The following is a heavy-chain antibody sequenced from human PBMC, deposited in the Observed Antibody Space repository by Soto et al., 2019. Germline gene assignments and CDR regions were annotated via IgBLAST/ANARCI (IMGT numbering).Heavy chain of an antibody. J-gene: IGHJ4*02. CDR2: ISWNSGSI. V-gene: IGHV3-9*01. Sequence: GGSLRLSCAASGFTFDDYAMHWVRQAPGKGLEWVSGISWNSGSIGYADSVKGRFTISRDNAKNSLYLQMNSLRAEDTALYYCAKQTVVTDYWGQGTQVTVSS. CDR3: AKQTVVTDY. CDR1: GFTFDDYA. D-gene: IGHD2-15*01.